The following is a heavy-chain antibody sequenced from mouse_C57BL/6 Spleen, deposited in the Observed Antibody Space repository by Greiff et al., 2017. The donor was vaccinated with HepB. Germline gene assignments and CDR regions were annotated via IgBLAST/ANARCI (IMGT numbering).Heavy chain of an antibody. J-gene: IGHJ4*01. CDR1: GYTFTSYW. D-gene: IGHD1-1*01. CDR3: AREGYYGSGDYAMDY. V-gene: IGHV1-55*01. Sequence: QVHVKQPGAELVKPGASVKMSCKASGYTFTSYWITWVKQRPGQGLEWIGDIYPGSGSTNYNEKFKSKATLTVDTSSSTAYMQLSSLTSEDSAVYYCAREGYYGSGDYAMDYWGQGTSVTVSS. CDR2: IYPGSGST.